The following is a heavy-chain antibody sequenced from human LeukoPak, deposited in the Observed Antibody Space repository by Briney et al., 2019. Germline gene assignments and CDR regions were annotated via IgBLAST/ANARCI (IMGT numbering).Heavy chain of an antibody. V-gene: IGHV3-30*18. J-gene: IGHJ4*02. CDR3: AKSDGF. CDR1: GFTFSDHF. D-gene: IGHD5-24*01. CDR2: ISYDGSNK. Sequence: PGGSLRLSCAASGFTFSDHFMDWVRQAPGKGLEWVAVISYDGSNKYYADSVKGRFTISRDNSKNTLYLQMNSLRAEDTAVYYCAKSDGFWGQGTLVTVSS.